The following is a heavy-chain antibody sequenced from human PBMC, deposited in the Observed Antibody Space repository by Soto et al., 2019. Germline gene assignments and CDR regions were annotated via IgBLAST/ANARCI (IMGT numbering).Heavy chain of an antibody. V-gene: IGHV1-46*01. CDR2: INPSGGST. CDR3: ARDTQGDFDY. Sequence: QVQLVQSGAEVKKPGASVKVACKASGYTFTSYYMHWVRQAPGQALEWMGIINPSGGSTSYAQKFQGRVTMTRDTSTSTVYMELSSLRSEDTAVYYCARDTQGDFDYWGQGTLVTVSS. J-gene: IGHJ4*02. CDR1: GYTFTSYY.